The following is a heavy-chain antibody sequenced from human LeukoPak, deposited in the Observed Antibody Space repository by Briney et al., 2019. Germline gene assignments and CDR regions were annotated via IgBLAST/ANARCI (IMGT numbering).Heavy chain of an antibody. CDR3: AREVYSYVAFDY. Sequence: GGSLRLSCAASGFTFSSYEMNWVRQAPGKGLEWVSYISSSGSTIYYADSVKGRFTISRDNAKNSLYLQMNSLRAEDTAVYYCAREVYSYVAFDYWGQGTLVTVSS. D-gene: IGHD5-18*01. J-gene: IGHJ4*02. V-gene: IGHV3-48*03. CDR1: GFTFSSYE. CDR2: ISSSGSTI.